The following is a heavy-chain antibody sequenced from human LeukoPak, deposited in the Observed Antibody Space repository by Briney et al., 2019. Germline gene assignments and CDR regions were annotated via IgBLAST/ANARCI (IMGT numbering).Heavy chain of an antibody. V-gene: IGHV3-11*06. CDR3: ARDRGSYYPNWFDP. D-gene: IGHD1-26*01. Sequence: PGGSPRLSCAASGFTFSDYYMSWIRQAPGKGLEWVSSISSSSSYIYYADSVKGRFTISRDNAKNSLYLQMNSLRAEDTAVYYCARDRGSYYPNWFDPWGQGTLVTVSS. J-gene: IGHJ5*02. CDR1: GFTFSDYY. CDR2: ISSSSSYI.